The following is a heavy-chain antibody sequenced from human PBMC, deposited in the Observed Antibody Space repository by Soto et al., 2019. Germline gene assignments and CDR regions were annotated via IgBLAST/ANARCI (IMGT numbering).Heavy chain of an antibody. D-gene: IGHD3-3*01. CDR2: ISYDGSNK. Sequence: HPGGSLRLSCAASGFTFSSYGMHWVRQAPGKGLEWVAVISYDGSNKYYADSVKGRFTISRDNSKNTLYLQMNSLRAEDTAVYYCAKDLTYYDFWSGYYPYYYYGMDVWGQGTTVTVSS. J-gene: IGHJ6*02. V-gene: IGHV3-30*18. CDR1: GFTFSSYG. CDR3: AKDLTYYDFWSGYYPYYYYGMDV.